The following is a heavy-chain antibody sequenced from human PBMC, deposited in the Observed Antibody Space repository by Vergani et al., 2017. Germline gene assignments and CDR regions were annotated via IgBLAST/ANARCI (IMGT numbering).Heavy chain of an antibody. D-gene: IGHD3-22*01. Sequence: EVQLVESGGGLVKPGGSLRLSCAASGFTFSNAWMSWVRQAPGKGLEWVGRIKSKTDGGTTDYAAPVKGRFTISRDDSKNTLYLQMNSLKTEDTAVYYCTTVPRITMIGVAFDIWGQGTMVTVSS. CDR1: GFTFSNAW. J-gene: IGHJ3*02. V-gene: IGHV3-15*01. CDR2: IKSKTDGGTT. CDR3: TTVPRITMIGVAFDI.